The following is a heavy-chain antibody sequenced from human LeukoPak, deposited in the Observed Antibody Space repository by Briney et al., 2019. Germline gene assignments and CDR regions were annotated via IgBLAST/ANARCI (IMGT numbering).Heavy chain of an antibody. D-gene: IGHD3-3*01. V-gene: IGHV4-4*07. CDR3: ARGGRYDFWSGSDYYYYGMDV. Sequence: SETLSLTCTVSGGPISSYYWSWIRQPAGKGLEWIGRIYTSGSTNYNPSLKSPVTMSVDTSKNQFSLKLSSVTAADTAVYYCARGGRYDFWSGSDYYYYGMDVWGQGTTVTVSS. CDR1: GGPISSYY. CDR2: IYTSGST. J-gene: IGHJ6*02.